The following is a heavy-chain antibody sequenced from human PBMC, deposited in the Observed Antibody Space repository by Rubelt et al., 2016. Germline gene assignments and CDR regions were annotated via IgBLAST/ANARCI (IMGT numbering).Heavy chain of an antibody. Sequence: EVQLVESGGGVARPGGSLRLSCAASGFSFTTYGMYWVRQAPGKGLVWVSHINHDGSDTTYADSVKGRFTISSDSSKNTLYLQMNSLRAEDTAVYYCAKDRHIYGSSPFDYWGQGTLVTVSS. J-gene: IGHJ4*02. CDR1: GFSFTTYG. CDR2: INHDGSDT. V-gene: IGHV3-74*01. D-gene: IGHD5-18*01. CDR3: AKDRHIYGSSPFDY.